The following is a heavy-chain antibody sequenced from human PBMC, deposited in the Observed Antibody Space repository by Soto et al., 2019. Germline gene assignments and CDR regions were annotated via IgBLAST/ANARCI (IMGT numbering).Heavy chain of an antibody. J-gene: IGHJ6*02. CDR1: GYTFTDYW. V-gene: IGHV5-51*01. CDR2: IYPGDSDT. Sequence: WESLKISCKGSGYTFTDYWIGWVRQLPGKGLEWMGIIYPGDSDTRYSPSFQGHVTITVDKSTSTAYLQWNTLKASDTAMYYCARHISTFRYYYSAMDVWGQGTTVPVYS. D-gene: IGHD2-2*01. CDR3: ARHISTFRYYYSAMDV.